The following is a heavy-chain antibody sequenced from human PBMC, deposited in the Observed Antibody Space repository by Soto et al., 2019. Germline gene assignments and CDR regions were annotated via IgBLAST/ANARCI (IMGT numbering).Heavy chain of an antibody. J-gene: IGHJ5*02. CDR1: GFSLNSRGMG. Sequence: SGPTLVNPTQTLTLTCIFSGFSLNSRGMGVGWIRQPPGKALEWLGSVYWDDDKYYNPSLKSRLTITRDASKNQVVLSMTNMDPVDTASYFCAHRLGKGVPARFDPWGQGTLVTVSS. V-gene: IGHV2-5*02. D-gene: IGHD2-2*01. CDR2: VYWDDDK. CDR3: AHRLGKGVPARFDP.